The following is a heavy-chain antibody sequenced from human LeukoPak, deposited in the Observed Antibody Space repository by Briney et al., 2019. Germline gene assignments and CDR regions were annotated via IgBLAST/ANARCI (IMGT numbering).Heavy chain of an antibody. D-gene: IGHD6-19*01. CDR3: ARGTSGIAVAGTSNWFDP. J-gene: IGHJ5*02. CDR1: GYTFTSYA. CDR2: MNPNSGNT. V-gene: IGHV1-8*01. Sequence: ASVKVSCKASGYTFTSYAINWVRQATGQGLEWTGWMNPNSGNTGYAQKFQGRVTMTRNTSISTAYMELSSLKSEDTAVYYCARGTSGIAVAGTSNWFDPWGQGTLVTVSS.